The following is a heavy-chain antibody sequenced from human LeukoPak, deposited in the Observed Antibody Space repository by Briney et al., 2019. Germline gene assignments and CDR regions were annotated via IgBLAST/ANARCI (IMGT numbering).Heavy chain of an antibody. V-gene: IGHV1-69*13. D-gene: IGHD2-2*01. CDR3: ASEPAAIPYNWFDP. Sequence: SVKVSCKASGGTFSSYAISWVRQAPGQGLEWMGGIIPIFGTANCVQKFQGRVTITADESTSTAYMELSSLRSEDTAVYYCASEPAAIPYNWFDPWGQGTLVTVSS. J-gene: IGHJ5*02. CDR1: GGTFSSYA. CDR2: IIPIFGTA.